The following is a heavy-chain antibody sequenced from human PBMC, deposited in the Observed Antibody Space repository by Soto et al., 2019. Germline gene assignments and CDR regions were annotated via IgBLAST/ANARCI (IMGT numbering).Heavy chain of an antibody. D-gene: IGHD2-2*01. J-gene: IGHJ4*02. Sequence: SETLSLTCTVSGVSISSSSYYWGWIRQPPGKGLEWIGSIYYSGSTYYNPSLKSRVTISVDTSKNQFSLKLSSVTAADTAVYYCARHVGGYCSSTSCYAGYYFDYWGQGTLVTVS. CDR1: GVSISSSSYY. CDR2: IYYSGST. V-gene: IGHV4-39*01. CDR3: ARHVGGYCSSTSCYAGYYFDY.